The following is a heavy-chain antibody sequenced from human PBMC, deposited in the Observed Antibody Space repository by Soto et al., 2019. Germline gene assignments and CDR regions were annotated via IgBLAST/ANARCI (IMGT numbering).Heavy chain of an antibody. CDR2: INHSGST. V-gene: IGHV4-34*01. CDR1: GGSFSGYY. J-gene: IGHJ6*02. Sequence: SENLSLTCAVYGGSFSGYYWSWIRQPPGKGLEWIGEINHSGSTNYNPSLKSRVTISVDTSKNQFSLKLSSVTAADTAVYYCARQNYDFWSGYLGYYFGMDVCVQ. CDR3: ARQNYDFWSGYLGYYFGMDV. D-gene: IGHD3-3*01.